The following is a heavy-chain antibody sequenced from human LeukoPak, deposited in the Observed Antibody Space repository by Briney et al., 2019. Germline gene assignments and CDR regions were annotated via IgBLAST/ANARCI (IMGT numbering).Heavy chain of an antibody. Sequence: PSETLSLTCTVSGVSISNSAYYWGWIRQPPGKGLEWIASIYYSGSPYSNPSLKSRVTISVDTSKNQFSLKLNSVTAADTAVYYCARVDLEYYFQHWGQGTLVTVSS. J-gene: IGHJ1*01. D-gene: IGHD2/OR15-2a*01. CDR1: GVSISNSAYY. CDR3: ARVDLEYYFQH. V-gene: IGHV4-39*07. CDR2: IYYSGSP.